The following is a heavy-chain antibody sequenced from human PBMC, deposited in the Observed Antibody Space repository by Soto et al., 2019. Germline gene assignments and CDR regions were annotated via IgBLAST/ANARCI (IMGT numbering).Heavy chain of an antibody. J-gene: IGHJ4*02. V-gene: IGHV4-34*01. Sequence: QVQLQQWGAGLLKPSETLSLTCAVYGGSFSGYYWSWIRQPPGKGLEWIGEINHSGSTNYNPSLKRRVTISVDTSKNQFSLKLSSVTAADTAVYYCARGWRDYYGSGSYPETYYFDYWGQGTLVTVSS. CDR2: INHSGST. CDR3: ARGWRDYYGSGSYPETYYFDY. CDR1: GGSFSGYY. D-gene: IGHD3-10*01.